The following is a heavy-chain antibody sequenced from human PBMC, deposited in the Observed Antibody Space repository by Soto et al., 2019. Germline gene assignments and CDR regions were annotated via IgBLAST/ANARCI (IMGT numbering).Heavy chain of an antibody. J-gene: IGHJ4*02. CDR2: IYHNGRT. D-gene: IGHD2-8*01. Sequence: SETLSLTCTVSGCSISPYYWSLIRQPPGKGLEWIGFIYHNGRTNYNPSLESRVTISVDTSNNQFSLKLSSVTAADTAVYYCARYYCINGVCHYFDYWGQGALVTVSS. V-gene: IGHV4-59*01. CDR1: GCSISPYY. CDR3: ARYYCINGVCHYFDY.